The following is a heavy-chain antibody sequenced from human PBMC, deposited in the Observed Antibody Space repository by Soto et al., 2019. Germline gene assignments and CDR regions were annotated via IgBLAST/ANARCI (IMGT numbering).Heavy chain of an antibody. CDR1: GYTFTSYD. V-gene: IGHV1-8*01. J-gene: IGHJ4*02. CDR3: ARDSPPVDY. Sequence: ASVKVSCKASGYTFTSYDINWVRQATGQGLEWMGWMNPNSGNTGYAQKFQGRVTMTRDTSINTAYMELTNLRSEDTAIYYCARDSPPVDYWGQGTLVTVSS. CDR2: MNPNSGNT.